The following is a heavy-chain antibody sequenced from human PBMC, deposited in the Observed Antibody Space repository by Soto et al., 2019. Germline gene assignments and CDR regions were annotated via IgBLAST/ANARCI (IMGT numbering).Heavy chain of an antibody. CDR3: AKEPRYYYYGMDV. Sequence: EVQLLESGGGLVQPGGSLRLSCAASGFTFSSYAMSWVRQAPGKGLEWVSAISGSGGSTYYADSVKGRFTISRDNSKNTLYLQMHSLRDEDTAVYYCAKEPRYYYYGMDVWGQGTTVTVSS. CDR1: GFTFSSYA. CDR2: ISGSGGST. V-gene: IGHV3-23*01. J-gene: IGHJ6*02.